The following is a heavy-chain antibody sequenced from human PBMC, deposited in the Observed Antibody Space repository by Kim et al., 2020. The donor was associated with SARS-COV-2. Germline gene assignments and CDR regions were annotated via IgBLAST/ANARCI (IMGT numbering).Heavy chain of an antibody. CDR3: AVLYNCIDRFDF. V-gene: IGHV4-39*01. J-gene: IGHJ4*02. CDR1: GASISSSRYY. D-gene: IGHD1-20*01. CDR2: LYYSGTT. Sequence: SETLSLTCTVSGASISSSRYYWGWIRQPPGKGLEWIVSLYYSGTTYYNPSLKSRVTIPVDSSKNQFSLRLSSVTAADTAVYYCAVLYNCIDRFDFWGQGTPVTVSS.